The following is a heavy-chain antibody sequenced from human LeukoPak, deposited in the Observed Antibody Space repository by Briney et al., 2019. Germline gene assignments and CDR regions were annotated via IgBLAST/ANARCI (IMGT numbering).Heavy chain of an antibody. Sequence: SETLSLTCTVSGGSISSGSYYWSWIRQPAGKGLEWIGRIYTSGSTNYNPSLKSRVTISVDTSKNQFSLKLSSVTAADTAVYYCAGDRGSGWVNYYYYYGMDVWGQGTTVTVSS. CDR3: AGDRGSGWVNYYYYYGMDV. V-gene: IGHV4-61*02. J-gene: IGHJ6*02. CDR1: GGSISSGSYY. D-gene: IGHD6-19*01. CDR2: IYTSGST.